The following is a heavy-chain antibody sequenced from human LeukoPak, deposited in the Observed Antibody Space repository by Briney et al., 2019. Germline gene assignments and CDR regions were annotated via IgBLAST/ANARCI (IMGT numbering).Heavy chain of an antibody. CDR3: ATLNGPLFEY. D-gene: IGHD2-8*01. V-gene: IGHV3-7*01. J-gene: IGHJ4*02. Sequence: QPGGSLRLSCAASGFTFSNYWMSWVRQALGKGLEWVASIHQHGNEKYFVDSVRGRFTISRDNAKNSLYLQMSSLSAEDTAVYYCATLNGPLFEYWGQGTLVTVSS. CDR2: IHQHGNEK. CDR1: GFTFSNYW.